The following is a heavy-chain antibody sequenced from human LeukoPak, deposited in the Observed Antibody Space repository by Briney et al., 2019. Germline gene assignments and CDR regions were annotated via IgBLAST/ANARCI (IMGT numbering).Heavy chain of an antibody. CDR3: ATARRVLRYFDWSRFDY. J-gene: IGHJ4*02. D-gene: IGHD3-9*01. CDR2: FDPEDGET. CDR1: GYILTELS. Sequence: ASVKVSCKVSGYILTELSMHWVRQAPGKGLEWMGGFDPEDGETIYAQKFQGRVTMTEDTSTDTAYMELSSLRSEDTAVYYCATARRVLRYFDWSRFDYWGQGTLVTVSS. V-gene: IGHV1-24*01.